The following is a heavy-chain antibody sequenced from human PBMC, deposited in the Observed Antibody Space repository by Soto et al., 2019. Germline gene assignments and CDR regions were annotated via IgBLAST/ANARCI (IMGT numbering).Heavy chain of an antibody. J-gene: IGHJ6*02. CDR2: INAGNGNT. D-gene: IGHD3-10*01. CDR3: ASDVVGISMVRGATKQAYFYYSGMDV. V-gene: IGHV1-3*01. Sequence: ASVKVSCKASGYTFTSYAMHWVRQAPGQGLEWMGWINAGNGNTKYSQKFQGRVTITRDASASTAYMELSSLRSEDTAVYYCASDVVGISMVRGATKQAYFYYSGMDVWGQGTTVTVYS. CDR1: GYTFTSYA.